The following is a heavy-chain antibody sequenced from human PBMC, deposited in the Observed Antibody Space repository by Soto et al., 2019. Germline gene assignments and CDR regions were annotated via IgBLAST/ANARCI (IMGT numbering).Heavy chain of an antibody. CDR1: GGSVSSGSYY. J-gene: IGHJ4*02. Sequence: SETLSLTCTVSGGSVSSGSYYWSWIRQPPGKGLEWIGYIYYSGSTNYNPSLKSRVTISVETSKNQFPLKLSSVTAADTAVYYCARVPNYDILTGYFQFDYWGQGTLVTVSS. CDR3: ARVPNYDILTGYFQFDY. CDR2: IYYSGST. V-gene: IGHV4-61*01. D-gene: IGHD3-9*01.